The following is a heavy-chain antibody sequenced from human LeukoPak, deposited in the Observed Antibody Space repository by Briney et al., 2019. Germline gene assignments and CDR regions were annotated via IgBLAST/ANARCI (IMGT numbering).Heavy chain of an antibody. CDR1: GFIFSSYG. Sequence: PGGSLRLSCAASGFIFSSYGMYWVRQSPGKGLEWVAYVSDDGTRQYYADSVKGRLTISRDNSKNTLYLQMNSLRAEDTAVYYCAKAGYSSSWYVDYWGQGTLVLVSS. CDR3: AKAGYSSSWYVDY. J-gene: IGHJ4*02. V-gene: IGHV3-30*18. CDR2: VSDDGTRQ. D-gene: IGHD6-13*01.